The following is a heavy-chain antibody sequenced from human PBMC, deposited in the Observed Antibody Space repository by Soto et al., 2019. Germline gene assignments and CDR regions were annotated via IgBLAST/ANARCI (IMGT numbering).Heavy chain of an antibody. CDR2: INASNGKT. J-gene: IGHJ5*01. CDR1: GYIFTNYA. CDR3: AREIWVATPDDCYLDS. Sequence: QVHLVQSGPEVQKPGASVKVSCKASGYIFTNYAIHWVRQAPGQRLEWMGWINASNGKTKYSQNLQGRATITRDTFASNAYMEVNGLRPRDTAVSYWAREIWVATPDDCYLDSWGQATLVTVSS. D-gene: IGHD5-12*01. V-gene: IGHV1-3*01.